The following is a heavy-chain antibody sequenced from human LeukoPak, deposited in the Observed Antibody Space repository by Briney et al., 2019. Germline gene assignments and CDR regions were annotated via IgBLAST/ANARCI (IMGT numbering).Heavy chain of an antibody. CDR3: AKSLRVTKGRIYYGSGVPDY. CDR1: GYTFTSYY. V-gene: IGHV1-46*01. D-gene: IGHD3-10*01. J-gene: IGHJ4*02. Sequence: ASVKVSCKASGYTFTSYYMHWVRQAPGQGLEWMGIINPSGGSTSYARKFQGRVTMTRDTSTSTVYMELSSLRSEDTAVYYCAKSLRVTKGRIYYGSGVPDYWGQGTLVTVSS. CDR2: INPSGGST.